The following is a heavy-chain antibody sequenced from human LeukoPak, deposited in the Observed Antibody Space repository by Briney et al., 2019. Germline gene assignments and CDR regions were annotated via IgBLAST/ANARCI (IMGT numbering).Heavy chain of an antibody. J-gene: IGHJ4*02. Sequence: PGGSLRLSCAASGFTFSGYSMHWVRQGSGKGLVWVSGIYGDGSVAAYADSVKGRFTISRDNAKDTVYLQMNSLRAEDTAVYYCGRGHYGPDYWGQGTLVTVSS. CDR3: GRGHYGPDY. CDR2: IYGDGSVA. CDR1: GFTFSGYS. V-gene: IGHV3-74*01. D-gene: IGHD3-22*01.